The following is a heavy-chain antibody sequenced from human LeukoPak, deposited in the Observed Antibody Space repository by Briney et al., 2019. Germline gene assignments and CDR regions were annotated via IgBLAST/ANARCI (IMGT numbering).Heavy chain of an antibody. J-gene: IGHJ4*02. CDR3: AREMGVPAASPFDH. Sequence: GGSLRLSCAASGFTFSSYSMNWVRQAPGKGLEWVSSISSSSSYIYYADSVKGRFTISRDNAKNSLYLQMNSLRAEDTAVYYCAREMGVPAASPFDHWGQGTLVTVSS. D-gene: IGHD2-2*01. V-gene: IGHV3-21*01. CDR2: ISSSSSYI. CDR1: GFTFSSYS.